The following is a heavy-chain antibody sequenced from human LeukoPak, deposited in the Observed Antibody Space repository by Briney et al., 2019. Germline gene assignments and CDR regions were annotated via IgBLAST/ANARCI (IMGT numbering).Heavy chain of an antibody. D-gene: IGHD3-10*01. J-gene: IGHJ3*02. CDR2: INHSGST. CDR3: VCGLRWRADYGSGNPGAFDI. Sequence: PSETLSLTCAVYGGSFSGYYWSWIRQPPGKGLEWIGEINHSGSTNYNSSLKSRVTTSVDTSKNQFSLKLSSVTAADTAVYYCVCGLRWRADYGSGNPGAFDIWGQGTMVTVSS. CDR1: GGSFSGYY. V-gene: IGHV4-34*01.